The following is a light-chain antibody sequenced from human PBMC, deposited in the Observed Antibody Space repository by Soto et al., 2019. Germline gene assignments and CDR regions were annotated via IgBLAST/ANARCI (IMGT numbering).Light chain of an antibody. CDR1: QSVSSSY. CDR2: RTS. J-gene: IGKJ4*01. Sequence: IVLTQSSGTLPLSPGERATLSCRASQSVSSSYFAWYQQKPGQAPRLLIYRTSIRATGIPDRFIGSGSGTDFTLTISRLEPEDFAVYYCQQYDTSRGLTFGGGTKVEIK. V-gene: IGKV3-20*01. CDR3: QQYDTSRGLT.